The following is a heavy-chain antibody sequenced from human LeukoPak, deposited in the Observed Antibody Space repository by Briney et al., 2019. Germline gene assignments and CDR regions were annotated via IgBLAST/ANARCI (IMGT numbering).Heavy chain of an antibody. J-gene: IGHJ4*02. CDR2: ISAGNGNT. V-gene: IGHV1-3*01. CDR1: GYTFTSYA. CDR3: ASDSGSYRLQFDY. D-gene: IGHD1-26*01. Sequence: ASVKVSCKASGYTFTSYAIHWVRQAPGQRLEWMGWISAGNGNTKYSQNFQGRVTFISNTSATTAFMELSSLRSEDAAVYYCASDSGSYRLQFDYWGQGTLVTVSS.